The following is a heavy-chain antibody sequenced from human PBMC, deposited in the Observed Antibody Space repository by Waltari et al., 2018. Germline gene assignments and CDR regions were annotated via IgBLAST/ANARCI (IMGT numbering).Heavy chain of an antibody. V-gene: IGHV4-4*02. D-gene: IGHD4-17*01. CDR2: IYHSGST. CDR1: GCPISSSNW. Sequence: QVQLQESGPGLVKPSGTLSLTCAVSGCPISSSNWWRWVRQPPGKGLEWIGEIYHSGSTNYNPSLKSRVTISVDKSKNQFSLKLSSVTAADTAVYYCATFYEDYGIRFDYWGQGTLVTVSS. CDR3: ATFYEDYGIRFDY. J-gene: IGHJ4*02.